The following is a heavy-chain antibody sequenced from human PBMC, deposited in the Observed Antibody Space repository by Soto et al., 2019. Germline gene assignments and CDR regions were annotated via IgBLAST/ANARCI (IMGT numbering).Heavy chain of an antibody. J-gene: IGHJ4*02. V-gene: IGHV1-69*12. D-gene: IGHD5-18*01. Sequence: QVQLVQSGGEVKKPESSVKVSCKAPGGTFSTYAISWVRQAPGQGLEWMGGIIPMFGTANYAQRFQDRVTITADESTNTVYMELSSLRSEDTAVYFCASGIQLWLRRINNGYSGWGQGTLVTFSS. CDR2: IIPMFGTA. CDR3: ASGIQLWLRRINNGYSG. CDR1: GGTFSTYA.